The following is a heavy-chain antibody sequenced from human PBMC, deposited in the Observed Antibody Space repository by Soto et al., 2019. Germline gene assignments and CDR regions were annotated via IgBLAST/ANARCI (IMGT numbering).Heavy chain of an antibody. CDR1: GGSISSSNW. V-gene: IGHV4-4*02. D-gene: IGHD4-4*01. J-gene: IGHJ6*02. CDR3: ARDEATTTKMGGLDL. CDR2: IYHTGST. Sequence: QVQLQESGPGLVKPSGTLSLTCAVSGGSISSSNWWTWVRQPPGKGLEWIGEIYHTGSTNNNPSLTRHITTTVDKTTNQFSLKVTSVTAADTAVYYCARDEATTTKMGGLDLWGQEITVIVSS.